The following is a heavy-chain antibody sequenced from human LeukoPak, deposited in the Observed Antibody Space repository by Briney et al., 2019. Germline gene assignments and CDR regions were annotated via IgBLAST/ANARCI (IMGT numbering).Heavy chain of an antibody. D-gene: IGHD3-10*01. CDR2: INPSGGST. Sequence: GASVKVSCKASGGTFSSYAISWVRQAPGQGLEWMGIINPSGGSTSYAQKFQGRVTMTRDMSTSTVYMELSSLRSEDTAVYYCAREGISFDYWGQGTLVTVSS. V-gene: IGHV1-46*01. J-gene: IGHJ4*02. CDR3: AREGISFDY. CDR1: GGTFSSYA.